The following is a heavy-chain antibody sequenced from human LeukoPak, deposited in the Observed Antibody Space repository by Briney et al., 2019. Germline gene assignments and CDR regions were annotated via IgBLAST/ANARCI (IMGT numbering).Heavy chain of an antibody. CDR1: GGSISSYY. D-gene: IGHD2-8*01. Sequence: PSETLSLTCTVSGGSISSYYWSWIRQPPGKGLEWIGYIYYSGSTNYNPSLKSRVTISVDTSKNQFSLKLSSVTAADTAVYYCARHHNGPTDYWGQGTLVTVSS. CDR2: IYYSGST. CDR3: ARHHNGPTDY. V-gene: IGHV4-59*01. J-gene: IGHJ4*02.